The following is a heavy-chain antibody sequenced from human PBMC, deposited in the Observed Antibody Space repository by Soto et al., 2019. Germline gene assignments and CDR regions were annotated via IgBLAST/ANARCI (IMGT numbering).Heavy chain of an antibody. Sequence: GGSLRLSCAASGFTFSGSAMHWVRQASGKGLEWVGRIRSKANSYATAYAASVKGRFTISRDDSKNTAYLQMNSLKTEDTAVYYCTRQGGYSYGSGYYGMDVWGQGTTVTVSS. V-gene: IGHV3-73*01. CDR2: IRSKANSYAT. CDR1: GFTFSGSA. J-gene: IGHJ6*02. CDR3: TRQGGYSYGSGYYGMDV. D-gene: IGHD5-18*01.